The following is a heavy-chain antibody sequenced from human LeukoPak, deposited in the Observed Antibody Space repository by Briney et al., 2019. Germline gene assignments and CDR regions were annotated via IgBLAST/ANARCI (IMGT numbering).Heavy chain of an antibody. V-gene: IGHV4-34*01. Sequence: SETLSLTCAVYGGSFSGYYWSWIRQPPGKGLEWIGEINHSGSTNYNPSLKSRVTISVDTSKNQFSLKLSSVTAADTAVYYCARELIGPPTVDYWGQGTLVTVSS. D-gene: IGHD4-11*01. CDR1: GGSFSGYY. CDR2: INHSGST. J-gene: IGHJ4*02. CDR3: ARELIGPPTVDY.